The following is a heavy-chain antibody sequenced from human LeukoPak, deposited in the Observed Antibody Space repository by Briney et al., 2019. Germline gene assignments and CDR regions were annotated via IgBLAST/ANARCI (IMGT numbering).Heavy chain of an antibody. CDR2: MNPNTGNT. J-gene: IGHJ4*02. D-gene: IGHD3-10*01. CDR1: GYTFTDHD. V-gene: IGHV1-8*01. CDR3: TRGSTSGSYRAD. Sequence: GTSVKVSCKASGYTFTDHDINWVRQASGQGLEWMGWMNPNTGNTGYAQKFQGRVTMTRDTSISTAYMELNFLTSDDTAVYYCTRGSTSGSYRADWGQGTLVTVSS.